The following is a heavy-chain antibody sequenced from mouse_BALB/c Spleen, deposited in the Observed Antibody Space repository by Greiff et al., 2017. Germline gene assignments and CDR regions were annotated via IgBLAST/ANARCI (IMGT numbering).Heavy chain of an antibody. CDR1: GFNIKDTY. CDR3: ARARGYDAWFAY. J-gene: IGHJ3*01. V-gene: IGHV14-3*02. Sequence: DVKLQESGAELVKPGASVKLSCTASGFNIKDTYMHWVKQRPEQGLEWIGRIDPASGNTKYDPKFQGKATITADTSSNTAYLQLSSLTSEDTAVYYGARARGYDAWFAYWGQGTLVTVSA. D-gene: IGHD2-2*01. CDR2: IDPASGNT.